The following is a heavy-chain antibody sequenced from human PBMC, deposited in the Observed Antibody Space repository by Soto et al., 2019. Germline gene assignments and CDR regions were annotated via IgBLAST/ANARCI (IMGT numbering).Heavy chain of an antibody. CDR3: AREGPLGCSSTSCYAGALNY. J-gene: IGHJ4*02. Sequence: GGSLRLSCAASGFTFSSYGMHWVRQAPGKGLEWVAVIWYDGSNKYYADSVKGRFTISRDNSKNTLYLQMNSLRAEDTAVYYCAREGPLGCSSTSCYAGALNYWGQGTLVTVSS. D-gene: IGHD2-2*01. V-gene: IGHV3-33*01. CDR1: GFTFSSYG. CDR2: IWYDGSNK.